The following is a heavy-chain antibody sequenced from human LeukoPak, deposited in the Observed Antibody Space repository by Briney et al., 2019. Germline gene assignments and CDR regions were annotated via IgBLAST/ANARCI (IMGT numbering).Heavy chain of an antibody. V-gene: IGHV4-38-2*02. CDR2: IYYSGTT. CDR3: SAERAGTIVDY. J-gene: IGHJ4*02. CDR1: GYSISSGYY. D-gene: IGHD1-7*01. Sequence: SETLSLTCTVSGYSISSGYYWGWIRQLPGKGLEWIGSIYYSGTTYFNPSLKSRVTISVDTSKNQFSLRLSSVTAADTAVYYCSAERAGTIVDYWGQGTLVTVSS.